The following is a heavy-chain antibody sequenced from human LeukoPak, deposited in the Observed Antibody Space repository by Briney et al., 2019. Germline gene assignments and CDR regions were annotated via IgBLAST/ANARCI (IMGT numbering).Heavy chain of an antibody. Sequence: ASVKDSCKASGCTGTSYGISWVRQAPGQRLEGMGWISAYNGNTNYAQKLQGRVTMTTATSKSTAYMEQRSLRSDDTAVYYCARGATRYSSGWNDYWGQGTLVTVSS. CDR1: GCTGTSYG. J-gene: IGHJ4*02. CDR2: ISAYNGNT. D-gene: IGHD6-19*01. CDR3: ARGATRYSSGWNDY. V-gene: IGHV1-18*01.